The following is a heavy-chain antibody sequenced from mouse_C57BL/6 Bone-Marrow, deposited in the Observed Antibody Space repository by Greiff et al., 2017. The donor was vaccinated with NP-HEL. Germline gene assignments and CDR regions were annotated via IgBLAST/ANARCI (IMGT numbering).Heavy chain of an antibody. CDR3: ARGKLFYYGSSAMDY. J-gene: IGHJ4*01. CDR2: INPSTGGT. CDR1: GYSFTGYY. Sequence: VQLQQSGPELVKPGASVKISCKASGYSFTGYYMNWVKQSPEKSLEWIGEINPSTGGTTYNQKFKAKATLTVDKSSSTAYMQLKSLTSEYSAVYYCARGKLFYYGSSAMDYWGQGTSVTVSS. V-gene: IGHV1-42*01. D-gene: IGHD1-1*01.